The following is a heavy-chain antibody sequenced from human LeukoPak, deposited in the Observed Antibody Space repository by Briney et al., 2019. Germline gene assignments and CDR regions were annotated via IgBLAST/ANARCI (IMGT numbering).Heavy chain of an antibody. CDR2: IYFSGTT. V-gene: IGHV4-39*01. J-gene: IGHJ4*02. D-gene: IGHD4-17*01. Sequence: SETLSLTCTVSGGSIGSSSYYWGWIRQPPGKGLEWIGSIYFSGTTYYNPSLKSRVTISVDTSKNQFSLKLSSVTAADTAMYYCARGPQRGDYGDSIGYWGQGTLVTVSS. CDR1: GGSIGSSSYY. CDR3: ARGPQRGDYGDSIGY.